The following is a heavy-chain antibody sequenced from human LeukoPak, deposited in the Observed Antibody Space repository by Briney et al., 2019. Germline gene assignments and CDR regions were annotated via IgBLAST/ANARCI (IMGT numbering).Heavy chain of an antibody. D-gene: IGHD6-6*01. CDR1: GGSISSYY. CDR3: ARGDRYSSSSGYFQH. CDR2: IYYSGST. Sequence: KSSETLSLTCTVSGGSISSYYWSWIRQPPGKGLEWIGYIYYSGSTHYNPSLKSRVTISVDTSKNQFSLKLSSVTAADTAVYYCARGDRYSSSSGYFQHWGQGTLVTVSS. J-gene: IGHJ1*01. V-gene: IGHV4-59*01.